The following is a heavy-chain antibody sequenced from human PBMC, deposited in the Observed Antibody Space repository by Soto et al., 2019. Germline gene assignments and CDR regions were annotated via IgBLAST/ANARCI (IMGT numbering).Heavy chain of an antibody. CDR2: IYPGDSDT. CDR3: ARGTTAMANYYYYGVDV. J-gene: IGHJ6*02. D-gene: IGHD5-18*01. Sequence: PGESLKISCKGSGYSFTSYWIGWVRQMPGKGLEWMGIIYPGDSDTRYSPSFQGQVTISADKSISTAYLQWSSLKASDTAMYYCARGTTAMANYYYYGVDVWGQGTTVTVSS. V-gene: IGHV5-51*01. CDR1: GYSFTSYW.